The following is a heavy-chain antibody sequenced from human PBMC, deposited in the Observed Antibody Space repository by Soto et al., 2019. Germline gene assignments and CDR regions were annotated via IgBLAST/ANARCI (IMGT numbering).Heavy chain of an antibody. D-gene: IGHD6-6*01. CDR2: IIPIFGTA. CDR3: AREDNSSSAQGMDV. J-gene: IGHJ6*02. V-gene: IGHV1-69*13. Sequence: VKVSCKASGGTFSSYAISWVRQAPGQGLEWMGGIIPIFGTANYAQKFQGRVTITADKSTSTAYMELSSLRSEDTAVYYCAREDNSSSAQGMDVWGQGTTVTVYS. CDR1: GGTFSSYA.